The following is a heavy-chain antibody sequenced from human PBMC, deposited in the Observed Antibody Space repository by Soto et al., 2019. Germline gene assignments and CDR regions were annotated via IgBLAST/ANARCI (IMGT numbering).Heavy chain of an antibody. V-gene: IGHV3-30*03. D-gene: IGHD1-1*01. Sequence: HPGGSLRLSCAASGFTFSDYCMHWVRQAPGKGLEWVAVISYDGSNIIYADSVKGRFTISRDNSRNTLFLQMNSLRIEDTAMYYCETMWYNDSDPSSTDTAVDYWGQGTLVTVS. CDR1: GFTFSDYC. CDR2: ISYDGSNI. J-gene: IGHJ4*02. CDR3: ETMWYNDSDPSSTDTAVDY.